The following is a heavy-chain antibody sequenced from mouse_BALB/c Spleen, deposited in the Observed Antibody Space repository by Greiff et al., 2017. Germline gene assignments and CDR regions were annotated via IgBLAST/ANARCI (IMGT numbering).Heavy chain of an antibody. V-gene: IGHV5-6-5*01. CDR3: ARWDYYGSSYGFAY. J-gene: IGHJ3*01. D-gene: IGHD1-1*01. CDR2: ISSGSST. Sequence: EVKLVESGGGLVKPGGSLKLSCAASGFTFSSYAMSWVRQTPEKRLEWVASISSGSSTYYPDSVKGRFTISRDNARNILYLQMSSLRSEDTAMYYCARWDYYGSSYGFAYWGQGTLVTVSA. CDR1: GFTFSSYA.